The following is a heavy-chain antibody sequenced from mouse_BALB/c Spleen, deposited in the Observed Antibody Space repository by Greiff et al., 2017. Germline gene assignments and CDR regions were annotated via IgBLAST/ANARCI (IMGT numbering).Heavy chain of an antibody. J-gene: IGHJ4*01. V-gene: IGHV1-4*01. Sequence: QVQLQQSGAELARPGASVKMSCKASGYTFTSYTMHWVKQRPGQGLEWIGYINPSSGYTNYNQKFKDKATLTADKSSSTAYMQLSSLTSEDSAVYYCARFGTTFYAMDYWGQGTSVTVSS. CDR1: GYTFTSYT. CDR3: ARFGTTFYAMDY. CDR2: INPSSGYT. D-gene: IGHD1-1*01.